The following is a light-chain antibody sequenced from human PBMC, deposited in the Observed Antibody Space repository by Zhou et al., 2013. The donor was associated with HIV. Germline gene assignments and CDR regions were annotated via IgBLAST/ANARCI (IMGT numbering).Light chain of an antibody. CDR1: QSVSNN. Sequence: EIVMTQSPATLSVSPGERATLSCRASQSVSNNLAWYQQKPGQAPRLLIYGASTRATGIPARFSGSGSGTEFTLTISSMQSEDFAVYYCQQYDNWPPRYTFGQGTKLEMK. J-gene: IGKJ2*01. CDR3: QQYDNWPPRYT. V-gene: IGKV3-15*01. CDR2: GAS.